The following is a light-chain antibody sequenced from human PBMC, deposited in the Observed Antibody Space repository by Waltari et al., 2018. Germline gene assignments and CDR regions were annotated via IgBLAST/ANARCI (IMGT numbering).Light chain of an antibody. Sequence: QSILTQPPSVSGAPGQTVTIFCTGSSSNIGSGYVVHWYQQLPGKVPKVLIYGEHVRAFGVRDRYSGSKSATSASLAIVGLEADDEADYYCQSYDSSLGGAIFGGGTKLTVL. J-gene: IGLJ2*01. CDR2: GEH. CDR3: QSYDSSLGGAI. CDR1: SSNIGSGYV. V-gene: IGLV1-40*01.